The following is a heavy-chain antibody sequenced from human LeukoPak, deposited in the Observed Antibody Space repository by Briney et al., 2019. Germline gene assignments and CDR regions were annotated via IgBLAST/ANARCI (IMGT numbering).Heavy chain of an antibody. CDR2: ISSSSSYI. V-gene: IGHV3-21*01. CDR1: GFTFSSYS. CDR3: ARDRGSYPPYFDY. J-gene: IGHJ4*02. Sequence: GGSLRLSCAASGFTFSSYSMNWVRQAPGKGLEWVSSISSSSSYIYYADSVKGRFTTSRDNAKNSLYLQMNSLRAEDTAVYYCARDRGSYPPYFDYWGQGTLVTVSS. D-gene: IGHD1-26*01.